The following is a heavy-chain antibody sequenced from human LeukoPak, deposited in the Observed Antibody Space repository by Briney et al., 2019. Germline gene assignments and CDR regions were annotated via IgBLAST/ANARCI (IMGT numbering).Heavy chain of an antibody. Sequence: ASVKVSCKASGYTFTDYPMNWVRQAPGQGLEWMGWINTDTGNPTYAQGFTGHYVFSLDTSVSTAYLQISSLKAEDTAVYYCARLTSKDSWYFDLWGRGTLVTVSS. CDR2: INTDTGNP. J-gene: IGHJ2*01. D-gene: IGHD1-14*01. CDR3: ARLTSKDSWYFDL. CDR1: GYTFTDYP. V-gene: IGHV7-4-1*02.